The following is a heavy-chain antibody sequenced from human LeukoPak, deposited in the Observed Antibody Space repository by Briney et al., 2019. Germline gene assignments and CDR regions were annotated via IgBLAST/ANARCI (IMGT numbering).Heavy chain of an antibody. CDR2: ISNNGGST. CDR1: GFTFSSYA. Sequence: GGSPRLSCAASGFTFSSYAMHWVRQAPGKGLEYVSAISNNGGSTYYANSVKGRFTISRDNSKNTLYLQMGSLRAADMAVYYCARRATAMVTDAFDIWGQGTMVTVSS. CDR3: ARRATAMVTDAFDI. V-gene: IGHV3-64*01. J-gene: IGHJ3*02. D-gene: IGHD5-18*01.